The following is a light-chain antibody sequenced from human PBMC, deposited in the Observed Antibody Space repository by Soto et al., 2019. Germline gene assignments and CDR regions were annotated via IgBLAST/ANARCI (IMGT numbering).Light chain of an antibody. J-gene: IGKJ5*01. CDR2: GAS. CDR1: QSVISNY. V-gene: IGKV3-20*01. Sequence: EIVLTQSPGTLSLSPGERATLSCRASQSVISNYLAWYQQKPGQAPRLLIYGASSRATGIPDRFSGSGSGTDFTLTISRLELEDFAVYYCQQYGSSPPITFGQGTRLEIK. CDR3: QQYGSSPPIT.